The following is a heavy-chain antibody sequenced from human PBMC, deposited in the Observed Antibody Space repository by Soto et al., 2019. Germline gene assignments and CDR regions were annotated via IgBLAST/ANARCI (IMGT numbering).Heavy chain of an antibody. CDR1: GYTFTSYG. V-gene: IGHV1-18*01. J-gene: IGHJ5*02. CDR3: ARDHCSSTSCYWTRPVRSWFDP. D-gene: IGHD2-2*01. Sequence: ASVKVSCKASGYTFTSYGISWVRQAPGQGLEWMGWISAYNGNTNYAQKLQGRVTMTTDTSTSTAYMELRSLRSDDTAVYYCARDHCSSTSCYWTRPVRSWFDPWGQGTLVTVSS. CDR2: ISAYNGNT.